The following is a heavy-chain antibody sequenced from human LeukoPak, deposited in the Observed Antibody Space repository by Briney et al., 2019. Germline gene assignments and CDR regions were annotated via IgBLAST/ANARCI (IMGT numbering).Heavy chain of an antibody. CDR2: ISSNGGST. D-gene: IGHD1-26*01. CDR1: GFTFSSYA. V-gene: IGHV3-64*01. J-gene: IGHJ4*02. CDR3: ARSSGSYIGDVDY. Sequence: GGSLRLSCAASGFTFSSYAMHWVRQALGKGLEYVSAISSNGGSTYYANSVKGRFTISRDNSKNTLYLQMGSLRAEDMAVYYCARSSGSYIGDVDYWGQGTLVTVSS.